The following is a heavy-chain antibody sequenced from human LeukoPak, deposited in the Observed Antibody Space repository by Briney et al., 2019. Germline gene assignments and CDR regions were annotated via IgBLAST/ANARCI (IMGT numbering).Heavy chain of an antibody. CDR1: GYTFTGYY. Sequence: ASVKVSCKASGYTFTGYYMHWVRQAPRQGLEWMGWISADNGNTKYAQKLQGRVTMTTDTSTSTAYMELRSLRSDDTAVYYCATVGYYDSSGYYSPFDYWGQGTLVTVSS. CDR2: ISADNGNT. V-gene: IGHV1-18*04. D-gene: IGHD3-22*01. CDR3: ATVGYYDSSGYYSPFDY. J-gene: IGHJ4*02.